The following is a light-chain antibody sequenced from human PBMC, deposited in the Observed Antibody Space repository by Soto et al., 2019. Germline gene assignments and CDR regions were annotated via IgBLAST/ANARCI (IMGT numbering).Light chain of an antibody. Sequence: DIVMTQSPDSLAVSLGERATINCKSSQSILFSSNNKNYLTWYQQKPGQPPKPLIYWASTRDSGVADRFSGSGSGTDFTLTISRLQAEDVAVYYCQQYYSTPVTFGGGTKVEIK. CDR2: WAS. CDR1: QSILFSSNNKNY. J-gene: IGKJ4*01. V-gene: IGKV4-1*01. CDR3: QQYYSTPVT.